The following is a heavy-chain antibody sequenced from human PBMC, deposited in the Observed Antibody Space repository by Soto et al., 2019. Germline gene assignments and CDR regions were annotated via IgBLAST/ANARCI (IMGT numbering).Heavy chain of an antibody. V-gene: IGHV4-38-2*01. CDR2: VFQSGST. Sequence: SETLSLTCAVSGYSITNGYYWGWIRQPPGKGLEWIGSVFQSGSTNYNPSLTSRVTVSVDTSNNQFSLKLRPVSAADTAGYYCVRVAVSVGYHTWFDPWGQGTLVTVSS. D-gene: IGHD6-19*01. CDR3: VRVAVSVGYHTWFDP. J-gene: IGHJ5*02. CDR1: GYSITNGYY.